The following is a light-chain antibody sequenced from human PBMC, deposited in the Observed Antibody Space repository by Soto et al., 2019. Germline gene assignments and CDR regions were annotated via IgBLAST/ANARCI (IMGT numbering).Light chain of an antibody. CDR3: QSYDSSLTL. CDR1: ISNIGAGYD. Sequence: QSVLTEPPSVSGAPGQRVTISCTGSISNIGAGYDVHWYQQLPGTAPKLLIYGNSNRPSGVPDRFSGSKSGTSASLAITGLQAEDEADYYCQSYDSSLTLFGTGTKV. V-gene: IGLV1-40*01. J-gene: IGLJ1*01. CDR2: GNS.